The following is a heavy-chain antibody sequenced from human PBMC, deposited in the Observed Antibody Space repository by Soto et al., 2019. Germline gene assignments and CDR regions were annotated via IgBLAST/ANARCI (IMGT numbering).Heavy chain of an antibody. CDR1: GGTLSDHG. V-gene: IGHV1-69*06. CDR3: ARGVFGSGNYYAGPSAFDI. CDR2: TLPVFNAP. Sequence: QVQLEQSGAEVKKPGSSVKVSCKASGGTLSDHGVAWLRQAPGQGLEWMGGTLPVFNAPKYVPRFQCRVTIAADNSTEIAYMELRSLTSEDTALYYCARGVFGSGNYYAGPSAFDIWGQGTMVIVSS. J-gene: IGHJ3*02. D-gene: IGHD3-10*01.